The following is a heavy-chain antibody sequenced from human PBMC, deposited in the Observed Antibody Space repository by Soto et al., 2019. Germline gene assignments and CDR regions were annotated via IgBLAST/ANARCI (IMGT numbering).Heavy chain of an antibody. J-gene: IGHJ4*02. Sequence: GGSLRLSCAVSGFTFSTYAMSWVRQAPGRGLEWVSDITGSGSVTYYADSVNGRFTISRDNSRNTLYLQMSSLRAEGTALSYCAKVYRGWNIFDYWGQGTPVPVSS. CDR3: AKVYRGWNIFDY. CDR2: ITGSGSVT. CDR1: GFTFSTYA. D-gene: IGHD1-1*01. V-gene: IGHV3-23*01.